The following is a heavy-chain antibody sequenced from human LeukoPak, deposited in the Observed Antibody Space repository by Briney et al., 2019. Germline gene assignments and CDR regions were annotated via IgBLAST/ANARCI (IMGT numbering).Heavy chain of an antibody. V-gene: IGHV1-18*01. D-gene: IGHD3-10*01. CDR3: ARVTLHDYGSGRYAFDI. CDR1: AYTFINYG. J-gene: IGHJ3*02. Sequence: ASVTVSFKASAYTFINYGITWVRQAPGQGLEWMGWVNAYNGDTNYGQNFQGRVTVTTDTSTSTGYMEVKSLRSDDTAVYYCARVTLHDYGSGRYAFDIWGQGTMVTVSS. CDR2: VNAYNGDT.